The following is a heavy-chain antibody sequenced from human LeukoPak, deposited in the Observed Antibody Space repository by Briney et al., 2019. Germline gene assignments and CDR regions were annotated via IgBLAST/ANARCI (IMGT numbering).Heavy chain of an antibody. CDR3: VREIIRLGQDDYFDY. D-gene: IGHD3-3*02. Sequence: GGSLRLSCAASGLTVSSNYMSWVRQAPGKGLEWVSYISGSGSTIYYADSVKGRFTISRDNAKNSLSLQMNSLRAEDTAVYYCVREIIRLGQDDYFDYWGQGTLVTVSS. V-gene: IGHV3-11*04. J-gene: IGHJ4*02. CDR2: ISGSGSTI. CDR1: GLTVSSNY.